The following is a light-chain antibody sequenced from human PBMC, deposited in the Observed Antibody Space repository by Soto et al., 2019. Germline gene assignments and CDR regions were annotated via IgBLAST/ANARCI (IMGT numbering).Light chain of an antibody. CDR2: EVS. CDR3: SSYTTSSTVV. CDR1: SSDVGGYNF. J-gene: IGLJ1*01. V-gene: IGLV2-14*03. Sequence: QSVLTQPASVFGSPGQSITISCTVTSSDVGGYNFVSWYQQHPGKAPKLMIYEVSNRPPGVSNRFSGSKSGNTASLTISGLQPEDEADYYCSSYTTSSTVVFGTGTKVTVL.